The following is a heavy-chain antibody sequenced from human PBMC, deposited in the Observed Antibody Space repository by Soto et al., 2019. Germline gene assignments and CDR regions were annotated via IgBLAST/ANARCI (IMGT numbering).Heavy chain of an antibody. V-gene: IGHV4-59*01. CDR1: GGSISSYY. CDR2: IYYSGST. Sequence: KSSETLSLTCTVSGGSISSYYWSWIRQPPGKGLEWIGYIYYSGSTNYNPSLKSRVTISVGTSKNQFSLKLSSVTAADTAVYYCARGGGYSSTSYYYYGMDVWGQGTTVTVSS. J-gene: IGHJ6*02. CDR3: ARGGGYSSTSYYYYGMDV. D-gene: IGHD5-18*01.